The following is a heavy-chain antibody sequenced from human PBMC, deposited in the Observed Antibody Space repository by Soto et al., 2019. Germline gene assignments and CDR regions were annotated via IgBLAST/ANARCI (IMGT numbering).Heavy chain of an antibody. Sequence: SETLSLTCTVSGGSISSGGYYWSWIRQHPGKGLEWIGYIYYSGSTYYNPSLKSRVTISVDTSKNQFSLKLSSVTAADTAVYYCARAARGDIVAVVAPNAFDIWGQGTMVTVSS. J-gene: IGHJ3*02. CDR3: ARAARGDIVAVVAPNAFDI. CDR2: IYYSGST. CDR1: GGSISSGGYY. V-gene: IGHV4-31*03. D-gene: IGHD2-15*01.